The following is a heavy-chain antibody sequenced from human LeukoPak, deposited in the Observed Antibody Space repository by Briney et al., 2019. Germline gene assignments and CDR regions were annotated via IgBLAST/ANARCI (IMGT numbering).Heavy chain of an antibody. D-gene: IGHD5-12*01. V-gene: IGHV1-69*06. CDR3: ARSGRGTYYYFDL. CDR1: GGTFSSYA. CDR2: IIPIFGTA. Sequence: SVKVSCKASGGTFSSYAISWVRQAPGQGLEWMGGIIPIFGTANYAQKFQGGVTITADKSTSTAYMELSSLRSEDTAVYYCARSGRGTYYYFDLWGQGTLVTVSS. J-gene: IGHJ4*02.